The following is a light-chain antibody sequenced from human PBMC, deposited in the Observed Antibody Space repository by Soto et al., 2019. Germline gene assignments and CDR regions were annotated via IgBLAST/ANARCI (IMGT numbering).Light chain of an antibody. Sequence: EIVLTQSPGTLSLSPGERATLSCWASQSVSFSYLAWYQQKPGQAPRLVIYGASSRAAGIPNRFSGSGSGTDFTLTISRLEPEDFAVYYCQQYGSSPGTFGQGTRLEIK. CDR2: GAS. CDR3: QQYGSSPGT. J-gene: IGKJ2*01. CDR1: QSVSFSY. V-gene: IGKV3-20*01.